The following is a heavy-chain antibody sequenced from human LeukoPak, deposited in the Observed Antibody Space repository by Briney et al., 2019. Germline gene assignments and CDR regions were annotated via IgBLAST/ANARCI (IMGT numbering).Heavy chain of an antibody. CDR1: RFTFCSYS. Sequence: VGSLRLSSAASRFTFCSYSTNSVRQAPGKGLESGSYISSSSSTIYYADSVKGTFTISRDNAKNSLYLQMNSLRDEDTAVYYCARISPEVWCPDYWGQGTLVTVSS. CDR3: ARISPEVWCPDY. J-gene: IGHJ4*02. CDR2: ISSSSSTI. D-gene: IGHD2-8*01. V-gene: IGHV3-48*02.